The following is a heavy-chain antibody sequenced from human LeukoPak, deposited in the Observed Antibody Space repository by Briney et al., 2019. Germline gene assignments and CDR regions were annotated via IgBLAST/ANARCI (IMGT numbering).Heavy chain of an antibody. CDR1: GGSISSGGYY. D-gene: IGHD3-3*01. J-gene: IGHJ5*02. CDR2: INHSGST. Sequence: SETLSLTCTVSGGSISSGGYYWICRPPGKGQEWIGEINHSGSTNYNPSLKSRVTISVDTSKNQFSLKLSSVTAADTAVYYCASVTIFGVVGFDPWGQGTLVTVSS. V-gene: IGHV4-39*07. CDR3: ASVTIFGVVGFDP.